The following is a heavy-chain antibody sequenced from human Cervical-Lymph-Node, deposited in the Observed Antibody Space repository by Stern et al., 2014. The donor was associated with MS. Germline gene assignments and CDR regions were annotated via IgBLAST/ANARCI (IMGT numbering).Heavy chain of an antibody. V-gene: IGHV3-48*02. D-gene: IGHD3-3*01. Sequence: EVHLVESGGGLVHPGGSLRLSCGGSGFDFSPYAMNWVRQAPGKGLEWVSYITSSSSAMYYADSVKGRFTIFRDNAKGSLYLQMHSLRDDDTAIYYCARVGGTSYYDYSDYWGQGTLVTVSS. CDR3: ARVGGTSYYDYSDY. CDR2: ITSSSSAM. J-gene: IGHJ4*02. CDR1: GFDFSPYA.